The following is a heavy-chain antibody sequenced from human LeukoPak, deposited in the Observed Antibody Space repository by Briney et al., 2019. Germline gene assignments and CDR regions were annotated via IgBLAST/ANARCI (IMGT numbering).Heavy chain of an antibody. Sequence: PGRSLRLSCAASGFTFSSYAMHWVRQAPGKGLEWVAVISYDGSNKYYADSVKGRFTISTENSKNTLYLQMNSLRAEDTAVYYCARDCSSTSCYGMDVWGQGTTVTASS. CDR3: ARDCSSTSCYGMDV. CDR1: GFTFSSYA. J-gene: IGHJ6*02. V-gene: IGHV3-30-3*01. D-gene: IGHD2-2*01. CDR2: ISYDGSNK.